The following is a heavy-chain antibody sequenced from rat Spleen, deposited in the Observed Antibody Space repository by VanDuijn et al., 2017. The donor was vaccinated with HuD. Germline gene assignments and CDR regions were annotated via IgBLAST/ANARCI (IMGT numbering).Heavy chain of an antibody. V-gene: IGHV5-31*01. CDR2: ITSSGGTP. J-gene: IGHJ2*01. CDR3: ARHGEQLFDY. D-gene: IGHD1-10*01. CDR1: GLTFNTYW. Sequence: EVQLVESGGGLVQPGRSLKLSCVASGLTFNTYWMSWIRQAPGKGLAWVASITSSGGTPYYGDSVKGRFTISRDNAKSSLYLQMNSLKSEDTATYYCARHGEQLFDYWGQGVMVTVSS.